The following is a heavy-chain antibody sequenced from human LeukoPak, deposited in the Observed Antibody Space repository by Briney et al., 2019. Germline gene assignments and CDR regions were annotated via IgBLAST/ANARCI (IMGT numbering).Heavy chain of an antibody. J-gene: IGHJ4*02. CDR3: ARDRIVVTYYFDY. CDR1: GFTFSSYA. CDR2: ISYDGSNK. Sequence: GGSLRLSCAASGFTFSSYAVHWVRQAPGKGLEWVAVISYDGSNKYYADSVKGRFTISRDNSKNTLYLQMNSLRAEDTAVYYCARDRIVVTYYFDYWGQGTLVTVSS. D-gene: IGHD3-22*01. V-gene: IGHV3-30-3*01.